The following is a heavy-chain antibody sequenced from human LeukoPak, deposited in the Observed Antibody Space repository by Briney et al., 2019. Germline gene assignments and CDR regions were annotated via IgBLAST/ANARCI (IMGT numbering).Heavy chain of an antibody. CDR2: IYYSGST. CDR3: ARGCSSWYLRRLGSRRHWFDP. Sequence: SETLSLTCTVSGGSISSSSYYWGWIRQPPGKGLEWIGSIYYSGSTYYNPSLKSRVTISVDTSKNQFSLKLSSVTAADTAVYYCARGCSSWYLRRLGSRRHWFDPWGQGTLVTVSS. J-gene: IGHJ5*02. CDR1: GGSISSSSYY. V-gene: IGHV4-39*01. D-gene: IGHD6-13*01.